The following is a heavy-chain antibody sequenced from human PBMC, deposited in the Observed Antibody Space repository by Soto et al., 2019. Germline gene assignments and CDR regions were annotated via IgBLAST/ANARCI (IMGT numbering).Heavy chain of an antibody. V-gene: IGHV3-49*03. Sequence: GGSLRLSCTTSGFTFGDYTMSWLRQAPGMGLEWIGFIRSKAYGETTEYAASVKGRFTISRDDSKGIAYLQVNSLKIEDTAVYYCTRDRGEVVGVAALWGPGTLVTVST. D-gene: IGHD2-15*01. CDR1: GFTFGDYT. J-gene: IGHJ4*02. CDR2: IRSKAYGETT. CDR3: TRDRGEVVGVAAL.